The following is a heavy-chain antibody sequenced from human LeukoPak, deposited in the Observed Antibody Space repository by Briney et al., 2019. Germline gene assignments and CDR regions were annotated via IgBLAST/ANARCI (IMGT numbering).Heavy chain of an antibody. J-gene: IGHJ3*02. CDR2: IYPGDSDT. CDR3: AWAPPNYDIWNSYYSNAFDI. D-gene: IGHD3-3*01. Sequence: GEALKISCKGSGYSFTNYWIGWVRQMPGKGLEWMGIIYPGDSDTRYSPSFQGQVTISADNTISTAYLQWSSLKASDTAMYYCAWAPPNYDIWNSYYSNAFDIWGQGTMVTVSS. CDR1: GYSFTNYW. V-gene: IGHV5-51*01.